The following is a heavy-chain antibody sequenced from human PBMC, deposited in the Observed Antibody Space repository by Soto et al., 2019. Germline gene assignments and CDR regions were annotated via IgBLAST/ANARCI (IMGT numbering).Heavy chain of an antibody. J-gene: IGHJ4*02. Sequence: SVKVSCKASGGTFSSYAISWVRQAPGQGLEWMGGIIPIFGTANYAQKFQGRVTITADESTSTAYMELSSLRSEDTAVYYCARGEEYCTNGVCYYFDYWGQGTLVTVSS. D-gene: IGHD2-8*01. CDR3: ARGEEYCTNGVCYYFDY. CDR1: GGTFSSYA. V-gene: IGHV1-69*13. CDR2: IIPIFGTA.